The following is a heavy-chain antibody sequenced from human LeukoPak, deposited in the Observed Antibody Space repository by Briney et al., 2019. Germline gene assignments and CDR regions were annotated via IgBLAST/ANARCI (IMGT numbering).Heavy chain of an antibody. D-gene: IGHD3-9*01. J-gene: IGHJ5*02. CDR1: GGSFSGYY. V-gene: IGHV4-34*01. Sequence: PSETLSLTCAVYGGSFSGYYWSWIRQPPGKGLEGIGEINHSGSTNYNPSLKSRVTISVDTSKNQFSLKLSSVTAADTAVYYCARGYYDILTGYLPLNWFDPWGQGTLVTVSS. CDR2: INHSGST. CDR3: ARGYYDILTGYLPLNWFDP.